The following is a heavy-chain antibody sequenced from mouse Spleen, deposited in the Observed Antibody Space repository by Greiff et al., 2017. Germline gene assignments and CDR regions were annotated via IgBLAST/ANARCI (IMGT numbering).Heavy chain of an antibody. V-gene: IGHV5-17*01. CDR3: SRCWVDY. J-gene: IGHJ2*01. Sequence: EVQLVESGGGFVKPGGSLKLSCAASGFSFSDYGMHWVRQAPEKELEWVAYISSGSSTIYYADTVKGRFTISRDNAKNTLFLQMTSLRSEYTSMYYCSRCWVDYWGQGTTLTVSS. D-gene: IGHD4-1*01. CDR2: ISSGSSTI. CDR1: GFSFSDYG.